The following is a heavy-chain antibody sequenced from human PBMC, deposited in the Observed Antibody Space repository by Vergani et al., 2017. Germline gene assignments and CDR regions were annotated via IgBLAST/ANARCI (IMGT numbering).Heavy chain of an antibody. CDR3: ARIRRDSSGYVWFDP. Sequence: QVTLQESGPVLVKPTETLTLTCTVSGFSLSNARMGVSWIRQPPGKALEWLAHIFSNDEKSYSTSLKSRLTFSKDTSKSQVVLTMTNMDPVDTATYYCARIRRDSSGYVWFDPWGQGTLVTVSS. CDR1: GFSLSNARMG. V-gene: IGHV2-26*01. D-gene: IGHD3-22*01. CDR2: IFSNDEK. J-gene: IGHJ5*02.